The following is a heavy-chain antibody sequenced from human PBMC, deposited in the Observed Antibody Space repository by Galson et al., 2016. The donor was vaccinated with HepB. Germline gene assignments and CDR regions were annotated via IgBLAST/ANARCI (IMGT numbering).Heavy chain of an antibody. CDR1: GYTFTSFY. Sequence: SVKVSCKAFGYTFTSFYLHWVRQAPGQGLEWMGIINPGGGSTTYAQTFQGRVTMTRDTSTSTVDMELSSLRSDDTAVYYCARDFSKYGQNYFDYWGQGTLITVSS. CDR2: INPGGGST. CDR3: ARDFSKYGQNYFDY. J-gene: IGHJ4*02. D-gene: IGHD2-2*01. V-gene: IGHV1-46*01.